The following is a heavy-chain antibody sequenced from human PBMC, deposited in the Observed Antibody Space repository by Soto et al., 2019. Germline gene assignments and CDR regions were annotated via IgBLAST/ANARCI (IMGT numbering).Heavy chain of an antibody. CDR1: GFTLSSYA. Sequence: EVQLVESGGGLVQPGGSLRLSCAAAGFTLSSYAMHWVRQAPGKGLAWVSYISRSRSHIYSADSVKGRFTISRDNAKNSLYLKMNSLSAEDTAVYYCARDNYVSGSGWLDPWGQGPLVTVSS. CDR3: ARDNYVSGSGWLDP. D-gene: IGHD3-16*01. J-gene: IGHJ5*02. V-gene: IGHV3-48*01. CDR2: ISRSRSHI.